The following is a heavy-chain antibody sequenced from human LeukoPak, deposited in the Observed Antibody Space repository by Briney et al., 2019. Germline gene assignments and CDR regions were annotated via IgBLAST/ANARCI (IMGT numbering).Heavy chain of an antibody. CDR1: GYTFTDYY. Sequence: ASVKVSCKVSGYTFTDYYMHWVQQAPGKGLEWMGLVDPEDGETIYAQKFQGRVTMSTDTSTGTAYMELRSLRSDDTAVYYCARRGRIVMVTAIPKDDAFDIWGQGTMVTVSS. D-gene: IGHD2-21*02. J-gene: IGHJ3*02. CDR3: ARRGRIVMVTAIPKDDAFDI. CDR2: VDPEDGET. V-gene: IGHV1-69-2*01.